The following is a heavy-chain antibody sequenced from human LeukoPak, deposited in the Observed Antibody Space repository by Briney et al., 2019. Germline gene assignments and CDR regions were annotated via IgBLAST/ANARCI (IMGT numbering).Heavy chain of an antibody. J-gene: IGHJ4*02. CDR2: ISSSSSYI. CDR1: GFTFSSYS. CDR3: ARDVSRFGELFHFDY. V-gene: IGHV3-21*01. D-gene: IGHD3-10*01. Sequence: GGSLRLSCAASGFTFSSYSMNWVRRAPGKGLEWVSSISSSSSYIYYADSVKGRFTISRDNAKNSLYLQMNSLRAEDTAVYYCARDVSRFGELFHFDYWGQGTLVTVSS.